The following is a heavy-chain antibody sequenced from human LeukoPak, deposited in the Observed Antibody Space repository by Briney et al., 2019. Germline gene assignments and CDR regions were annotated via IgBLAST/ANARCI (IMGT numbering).Heavy chain of an antibody. D-gene: IGHD6-13*01. Sequence: SQTLSLTCAISGDSVSSNSAAWNWIRQSPSRGLEWLGRTYYRSRWYNEYALSVKSRITIIPDTSKNHFSLQLNSVTLEDTAVYYCARVPGIAAAGDRYFDYWGQGTLVTVSS. CDR3: ARVPGIAAAGDRYFDY. V-gene: IGHV6-1*01. J-gene: IGHJ4*02. CDR2: TYYRSRWYN. CDR1: GDSVSSNSAA.